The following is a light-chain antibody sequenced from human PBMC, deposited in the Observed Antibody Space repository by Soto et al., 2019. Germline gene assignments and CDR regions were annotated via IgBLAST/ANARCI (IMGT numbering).Light chain of an antibody. J-gene: IGLJ2*01. V-gene: IGLV1-44*01. CDR1: SSNIGSNT. CDR2: SNN. Sequence: QSVLTQPPSASGTPGQTVTISCSGSSSNIGSNTVNWYQQLPGTAPKLLIYSNNQRPSGVPDRFSGSKSGTSASLAISGLQSEDEADYYCAAWDDSLNGPYVVFGRGTKLTVL. CDR3: AAWDDSLNGPYVV.